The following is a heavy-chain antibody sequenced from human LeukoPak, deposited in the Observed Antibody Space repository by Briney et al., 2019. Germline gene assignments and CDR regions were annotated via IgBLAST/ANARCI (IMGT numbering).Heavy chain of an antibody. Sequence: SETLSLTCTVSGGSISSSSYYWGWIRQPPGKGLEWIGSIYHSGSTYYNPSLKSRVTISVDTSKNQFSLKLSSVTAADTAVYYCARSLRVYDSSGYYQLYYYYYMDVWGKGTTVTVSS. D-gene: IGHD3-22*01. CDR3: ARSLRVYDSSGYYQLYYYYYMDV. V-gene: IGHV4-39*07. CDR1: GGSISSSSYY. J-gene: IGHJ6*03. CDR2: IYHSGST.